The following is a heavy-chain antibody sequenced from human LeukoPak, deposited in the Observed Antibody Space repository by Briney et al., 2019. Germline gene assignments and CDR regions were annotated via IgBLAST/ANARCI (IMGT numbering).Heavy chain of an antibody. V-gene: IGHV1-2*02. CDR2: INPNSGGT. D-gene: IGHD1-7*01. CDR1: GYTFTSYG. Sequence: ASVKVSCKASGYTFTSYGISWVRQAPGQGLEWMGWINPNSGGTNYAQKFQGRVTMTRDTSISTAYMELSRLRSDDTAVYYCARSKLELRGAPFDYWGQGTLVTVSS. CDR3: ARSKLELRGAPFDY. J-gene: IGHJ4*02.